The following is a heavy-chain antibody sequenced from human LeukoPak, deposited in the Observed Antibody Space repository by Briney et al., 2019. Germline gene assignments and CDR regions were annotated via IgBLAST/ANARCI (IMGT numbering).Heavy chain of an antibody. CDR2: FIPIFGTA. CDR3: GMTYYYHISGYSYYFDY. J-gene: IGHJ4*02. Sequence: EASVKVSCKAFGGTFSNYAINWVRQAPGQGLEWMGGFIPIFGTAYHAQKFQGRVTITTDESTSTAYMELSSLRSEDAAVYYCGMTYYYHISGYSYYFDYWGQGTLVTVSS. CDR1: GGTFSNYA. V-gene: IGHV1-69*05. D-gene: IGHD3-22*01.